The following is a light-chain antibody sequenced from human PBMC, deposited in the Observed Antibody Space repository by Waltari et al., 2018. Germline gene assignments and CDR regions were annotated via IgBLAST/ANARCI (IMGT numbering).Light chain of an antibody. CDR1: QAIGNR. Sequence: DIQMTQSLSVMSASVGDRVSFTCRASQAIGNRLAWFQQKPGEAPQRLVFSAVSLQSGVPARFRGTASGTEFTLTISRLQPEDFATDYCLQYHAYPCTFGQGTKLEMK. J-gene: IGKJ2*02. CDR3: LQYHAYPCT. V-gene: IGKV1-17*03. CDR2: SAV.